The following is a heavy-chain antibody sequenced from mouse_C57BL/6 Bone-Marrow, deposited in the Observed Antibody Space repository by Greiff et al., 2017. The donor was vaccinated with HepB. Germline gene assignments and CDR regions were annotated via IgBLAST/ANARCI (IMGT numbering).Heavy chain of an antibody. J-gene: IGHJ1*03. Sequence: VQLVESGSELRSPGSSVKLSCKDFDSEVFPIAYMSWVRQKPGHGFEWIGGILPSIGRTIYGEKFEDKATLDADTLSNTAYLELNSLTSEDPAIYYCARRAGSSLWYFDVWGTGTTVTVSS. D-gene: IGHD1-1*01. V-gene: IGHV15-2*01. CDR3: ARRAGSSLWYFDV. CDR1: DSEVFPIAY. CDR2: ILPSIGRT.